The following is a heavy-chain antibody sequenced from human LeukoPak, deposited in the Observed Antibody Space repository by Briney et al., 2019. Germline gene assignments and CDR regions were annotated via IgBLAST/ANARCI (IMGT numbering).Heavy chain of an antibody. V-gene: IGHV3-7*01. J-gene: IGHJ4*02. Sequence: GGSLRLSCAASGFTFSSYWMAWVRQSPGEGREWVANIDNGGSEKYYVDSVKGRFTISRDNAKNSLYLQMNSLRAEDTADYYCAKLGGTYRHVDCWGQGTLVTVSS. CDR1: GFTFSSYW. CDR3: AKLGGTYRHVDC. D-gene: IGHD1-26*01. CDR2: IDNGGSEK.